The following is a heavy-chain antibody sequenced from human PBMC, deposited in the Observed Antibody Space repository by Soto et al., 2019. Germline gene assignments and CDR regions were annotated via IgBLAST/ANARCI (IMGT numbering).Heavy chain of an antibody. CDR3: ARQNRGDIVVVVAATLGWFDP. D-gene: IGHD2-15*01. CDR1: GGSISSSSYY. Sequence: SETLSLTCTVSGGSISSSSYYWGWIRQPPGKGLEWFGSIYYSGSTYYNPSLKSRVTISVDTSKNQFSLKLSSVTAADTAVYYCARQNRGDIVVVVAATLGWFDPWGQGTLVTVSS. CDR2: IYYSGST. J-gene: IGHJ5*02. V-gene: IGHV4-39*01.